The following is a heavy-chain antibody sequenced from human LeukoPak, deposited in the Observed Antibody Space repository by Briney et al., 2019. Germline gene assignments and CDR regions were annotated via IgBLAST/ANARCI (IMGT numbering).Heavy chain of an antibody. Sequence: AGSLRLSCAASGFSLSNYALSWVRQAPGKGLEWVSLIIASRGATFYADSVKGQFTISRDNYKNTLYMQMNSLRADDTALYYCAKGGYDYVEMGYFDYWGQGTLVTVSS. V-gene: IGHV3-23*01. CDR1: GFSLSNYA. D-gene: IGHD5-12*01. J-gene: IGHJ4*02. CDR2: IIASRGAT. CDR3: AKGGYDYVEMGYFDY.